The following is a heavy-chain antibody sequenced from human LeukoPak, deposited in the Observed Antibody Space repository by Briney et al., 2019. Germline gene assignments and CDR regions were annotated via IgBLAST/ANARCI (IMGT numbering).Heavy chain of an antibody. CDR1: GFTVSSNY. V-gene: IGHV3-53*01. J-gene: IGHJ6*02. Sequence: GGSLRLSCAASGFTVSSNYMSWVRQAPGKGLEWVSVIYSGGSTYYADSVKGRFTISRDNAKNSLYLHMNSLRAEDTAVYYCARDRLGSYGSYSQYYYGTDVWGRGTTVTVSS. CDR3: ARDRLGSYGSYSQYYYGTDV. CDR2: IYSGGST. D-gene: IGHD4-23*01.